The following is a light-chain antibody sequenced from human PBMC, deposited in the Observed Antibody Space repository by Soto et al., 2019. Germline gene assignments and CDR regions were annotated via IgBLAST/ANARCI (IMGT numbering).Light chain of an antibody. CDR1: QGISSW. CDR2: AAS. CDR3: LQHKSYPIT. V-gene: IGKV1-12*01. J-gene: IGKJ5*01. Sequence: DIQMTQSPSSVCASVGERVTITCRASQGISSWLAWYQQTPGKAPKILIYAASTLPSGVPSRFSGSGSGTEFTLTISRLQPEDSETYYCLQHKSYPITFGQGTRLEIK.